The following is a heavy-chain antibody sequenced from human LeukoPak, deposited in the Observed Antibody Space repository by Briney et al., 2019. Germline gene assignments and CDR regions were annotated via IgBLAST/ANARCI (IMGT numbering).Heavy chain of an antibody. Sequence: GGSLGLSCAASGFTFSSYSMNWVRQAPGKGLEWVSYISSSSSTMYYADSVKGRFTISRDNAKNSLYLQMNSLRAEDTAVYYCARIVVVTRNYYYYGMDVWGQGTTVTVSS. CDR1: GFTFSSYS. D-gene: IGHD2-21*02. V-gene: IGHV3-48*01. CDR2: ISSSSSTM. J-gene: IGHJ6*02. CDR3: ARIVVVTRNYYYYGMDV.